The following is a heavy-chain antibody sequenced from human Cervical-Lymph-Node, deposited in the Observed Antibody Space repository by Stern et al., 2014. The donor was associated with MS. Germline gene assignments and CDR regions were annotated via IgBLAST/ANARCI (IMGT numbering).Heavy chain of an antibody. CDR3: AKDRGSGWSLDY. Sequence: EPRGGVVQPGRSLRLSCAGSGFTFSTYGMHWVRQAPGKGLEWVALISNDGTKKYYVDSVKGRFTISRDNAKNTMYVQMNSLRDEDTAVYYCAKDRGSGWSLDYWGQGTLVTVSS. CDR1: GFTFSTYG. CDR2: ISNDGTKK. J-gene: IGHJ4*02. V-gene: IGHV3-30*18. D-gene: IGHD6-19*01.